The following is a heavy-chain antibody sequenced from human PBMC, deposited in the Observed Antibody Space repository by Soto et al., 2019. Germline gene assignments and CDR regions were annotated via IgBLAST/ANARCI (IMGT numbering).Heavy chain of an antibody. D-gene: IGHD6-13*01. Sequence: QVQLVESGGGVVQPGRSLRLSCAASGFTFSNYGMHWVRRAPGKGLERVAFISHDGSNEYYAVSVKGRFTISRDNSKKTLYLQMNSLRAEDTALYYCAKRGASPGVDYWGQGTLVTVSS. V-gene: IGHV3-30*18. CDR1: GFTFSNYG. CDR3: AKRGASPGVDY. CDR2: ISHDGSNE. J-gene: IGHJ4*02.